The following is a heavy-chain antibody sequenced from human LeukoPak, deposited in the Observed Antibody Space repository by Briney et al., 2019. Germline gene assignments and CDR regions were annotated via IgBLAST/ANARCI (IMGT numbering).Heavy chain of an antibody. V-gene: IGHV3-23*01. Sequence: GSLRLSCVASGYTFSTYPMTWVRQAPGKGLEWVSAISSGGGTTYYADSVKGRFTISRDNSKNTLYLQLNSLRAEDTAVYYCVRGLSGPDFWGQGTLVTASS. CDR2: ISSGGGTT. D-gene: IGHD3-3*01. J-gene: IGHJ4*02. CDR1: GYTFSTYP. CDR3: VRGLSGPDF.